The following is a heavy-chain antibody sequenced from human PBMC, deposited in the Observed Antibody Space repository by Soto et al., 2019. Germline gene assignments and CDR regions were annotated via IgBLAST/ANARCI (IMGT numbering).Heavy chain of an antibody. D-gene: IGHD2-8*02. CDR1: GFTVSTYG. V-gene: IGHV3-30*03. J-gene: IGHJ4*02. CDR2: ISRDGGTK. Sequence: PGGSLRLSCAVSGFTVSTYGMHWVRQAPGKGLEWVAVISRDGGTKYYADSVKGRFTISRDNSRNTLFLEMNSLRGGDMAVYYCTGEVASGYWGQGTLVTVS. CDR3: TGEVASGY.